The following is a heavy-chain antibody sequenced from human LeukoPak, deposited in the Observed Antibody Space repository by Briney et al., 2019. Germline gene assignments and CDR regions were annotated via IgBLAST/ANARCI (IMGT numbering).Heavy chain of an antibody. J-gene: IGHJ4*02. CDR1: GGSLTNYY. D-gene: IGHD6-13*01. CDR3: ARQQLPNGAYYFDY. V-gene: IGHV4-59*01. Sequence: SETLSLTCTVSGGSLTNYYWSWIRQPPGKGLEWIAYIYYSGSTNYNPSLKSRVTISVDTSKNQFSLRLTSVTAADTAVYYCARQQLPNGAYYFDYWGQGTLVTVSS. CDR2: IYYSGST.